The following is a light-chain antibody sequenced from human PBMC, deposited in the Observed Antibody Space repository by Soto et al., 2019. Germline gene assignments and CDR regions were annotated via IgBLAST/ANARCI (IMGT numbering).Light chain of an antibody. Sequence: ETVLTQSPGTLSLSPGERATLSCRASQSLGSDYLAWYQQKTGQAPRLLIYGVSSRATDIPDRFSGSWSGTDFTLTISRLEQEDFAMYYCQLYGTSRTFGQGTKV. V-gene: IGKV3-20*01. J-gene: IGKJ1*01. CDR2: GVS. CDR1: QSLGSDY. CDR3: QLYGTSRT.